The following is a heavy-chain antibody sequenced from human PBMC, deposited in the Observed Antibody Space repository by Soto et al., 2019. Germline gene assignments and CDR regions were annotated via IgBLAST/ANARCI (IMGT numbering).Heavy chain of an antibody. Sequence: QVELVQSGAEVIRPGSSVNVSCKASADTLNLYTINWVRPAPGQGLEWMGGINPASDAATFAQKFQGRVSITADGSTSTAYMELSRLRYEDTAMYYCARRHSSFAFDVWGQGTMVTVS. CDR3: ARRHSSFAFDV. CDR2: INPASDAA. J-gene: IGHJ3*01. D-gene: IGHD2-21*01. CDR1: ADTLNLYT. V-gene: IGHV1-69*12.